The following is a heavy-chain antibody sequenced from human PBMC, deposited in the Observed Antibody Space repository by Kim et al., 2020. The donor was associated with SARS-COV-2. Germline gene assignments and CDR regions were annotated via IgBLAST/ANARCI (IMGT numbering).Heavy chain of an antibody. CDR2: IKHCVST. CDR3: ARRGSCSGGGCYTGRWFDP. Sequence: SETLSLTCAVFGGSFSDYYFSCLRHSRGQVHEFVGEIKHCVSTNYTPTLKSRLTGSVESSNNHFSLKLTAVTAADTAVYYCARRGSCSGGGCYTGRWFDPWGPGTLVTVSS. D-gene: IGHD2-15*01. J-gene: IGHJ5*02. CDR1: GGSFSDYY. V-gene: IGHV4-34*01.